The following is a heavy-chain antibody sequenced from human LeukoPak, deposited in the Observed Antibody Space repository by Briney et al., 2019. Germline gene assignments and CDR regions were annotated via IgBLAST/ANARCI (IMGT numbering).Heavy chain of an antibody. J-gene: IGHJ4*02. CDR1: GGSISRHY. CDR3: AREDWGELNY. Sequence: SETLSLTCTVSGGSISRHYWSWIRQSPGKGLGWIGYIYYSGSTNYNPSLKSRVTMSVDTSKNQFSLNLTSVTAADTAVYYCAREDWGELNYWGQGTLVTVSS. D-gene: IGHD1-26*01. CDR2: IYYSGST. V-gene: IGHV4-59*11.